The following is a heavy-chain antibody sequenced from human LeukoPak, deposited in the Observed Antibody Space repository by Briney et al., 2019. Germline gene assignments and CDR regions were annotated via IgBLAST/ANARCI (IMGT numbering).Heavy chain of an antibody. CDR2: IYYSGST. CDR3: ARDRPGYGDGPPNWYFDL. V-gene: IGHV4-59*01. J-gene: IGHJ2*01. Sequence: SETLSLTCTVSGGSISSYYWSWIRQPPGKGLEWIGYIYYSGSTNYNPSLKSRVTISVDTSKNQFSLKLSSVTAADTAVYYCARDRPGYGDGPPNWYFDLWGRGALVTVSS. CDR1: GGSISSYY. D-gene: IGHD4-17*01.